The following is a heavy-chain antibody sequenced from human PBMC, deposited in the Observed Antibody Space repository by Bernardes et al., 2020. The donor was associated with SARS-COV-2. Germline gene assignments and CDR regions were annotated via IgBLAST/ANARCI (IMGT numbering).Heavy chain of an antibody. J-gene: IGHJ4*02. CDR1: GFTFSSYG. D-gene: IGHD2-21*02. V-gene: IGHV3-33*03. CDR2: IWYDGSNK. Sequence: GSLSLSCAASGFTFSSYGMHWVRQVPGKGLEWVAVIWYDGSNKLYADSVKGRFTISRDNSKNTVYLQMNSLRAEDTAIYYCAKDYCDADCDFFDYWGQGTLVSVSS. CDR3: AKDYCDADCDFFDY.